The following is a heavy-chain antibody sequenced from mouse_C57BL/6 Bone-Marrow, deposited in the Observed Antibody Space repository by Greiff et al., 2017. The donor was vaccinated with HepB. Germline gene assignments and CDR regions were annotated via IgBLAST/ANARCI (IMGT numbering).Heavy chain of an antibody. CDR3: AIRWLLYAMDY. CDR1: GYTFTSYW. Sequence: QVQLQQPGAELVKPGASVKLSCKASGYTFTSYWMHWVKQRPGQGLEWIGMIHPNSGSTNYNEKFKSKATLTVDKSSSTAYMQLSILTSEDSAVYYCAIRWLLYAMDYWGQGTSVTVSS. J-gene: IGHJ4*01. D-gene: IGHD2-3*01. CDR2: IHPNSGST. V-gene: IGHV1-64*01.